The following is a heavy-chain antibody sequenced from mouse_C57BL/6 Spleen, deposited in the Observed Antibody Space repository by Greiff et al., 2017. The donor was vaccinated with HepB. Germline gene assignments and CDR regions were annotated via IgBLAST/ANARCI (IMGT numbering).Heavy chain of an antibody. CDR2: IDPSDSET. Sequence: VQLQQSGAELVRPGSSVKLSCKASGYTFTSYWMHWVKQRPIQGLEWIGNIDPSDSETHYNQKFKDKATLTVDKSSSTAYMQLSSLTSEDSAVYDCASGYYYGSSYGYYAMDYWGQGTSVTVSS. J-gene: IGHJ4*01. D-gene: IGHD1-1*01. CDR1: GYTFTSYW. V-gene: IGHV1-52*01. CDR3: ASGYYYGSSYGYYAMDY.